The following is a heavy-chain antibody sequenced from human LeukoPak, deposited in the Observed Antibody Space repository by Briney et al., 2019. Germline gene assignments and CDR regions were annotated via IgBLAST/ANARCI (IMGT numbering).Heavy chain of an antibody. CDR2: IYTSGST. CDR1: GGSISSGSYY. V-gene: IGHV4-61*02. CDR3: ARDSILSYYMDV. D-gene: IGHD2/OR15-2a*01. J-gene: IGHJ6*03. Sequence: QVQLQESGPGLVKPSQTLSLTCTVSGGSISSGSYYVSWLRQPAAEGLEGLGRIYTSGSTNYTPSLKSRVTISVDTSKNQFSLKLSSVTAADTAVYYCARDSILSYYMDVWGKGTTVTVSS.